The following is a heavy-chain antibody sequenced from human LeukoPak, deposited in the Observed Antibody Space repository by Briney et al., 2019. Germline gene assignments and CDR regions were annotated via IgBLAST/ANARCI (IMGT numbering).Heavy chain of an antibody. CDR2: IYTSGST. V-gene: IGHV4-61*02. CDR3: ARAAYGSGSYYRAFDY. D-gene: IGHD3-10*01. CDR1: GGSISSGSYY. J-gene: IGHJ4*02. Sequence: SETLSLTCTVSGGSISSGSYYWSWIRQPAGKGLEWIGRIYTSGSTDYNPSLKSRVTISVDTSKNHFSLKLSSVTAADTAVYYCARAAYGSGSYYRAFDYWGQGTLVTVSS.